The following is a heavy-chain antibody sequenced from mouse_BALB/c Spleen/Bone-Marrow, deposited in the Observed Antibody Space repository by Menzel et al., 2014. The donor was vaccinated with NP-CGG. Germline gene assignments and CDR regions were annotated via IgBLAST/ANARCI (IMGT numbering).Heavy chain of an antibody. D-gene: IGHD2-1*01. V-gene: IGHV1-19*01. Sequence: VQLQQSGPELVKPGASVKVSCKASGYTFTDYYMDWVKQSHGESFEWIGRVNPYNGGTSYNQKFKGKATLTVDKSSSTAYMELNSLTSEDSAVYYCARGIYYGNYFDYWGQGTTLTVSS. CDR1: GYTFTDYY. CDR3: ARGIYYGNYFDY. CDR2: VNPYNGGT. J-gene: IGHJ2*01.